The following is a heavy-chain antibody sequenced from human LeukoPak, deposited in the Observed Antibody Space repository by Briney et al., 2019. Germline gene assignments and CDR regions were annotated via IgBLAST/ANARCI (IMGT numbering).Heavy chain of an antibody. CDR1: GFTFTTYA. V-gene: IGHV3-23*01. D-gene: IGHD6-19*01. Sequence: GASLRLSCAASGFTFTTYAMTWVRQAPGKGLEWVSSIGAGGAATFYSDSVKGPFTISRDNSMNTLYLQMNSLRADDTAVYYCGRPTKFWLIRGDGVDVWGQGTTVTVSS. J-gene: IGHJ6*02. CDR3: GRPTKFWLIRGDGVDV. CDR2: IGAGGAAT.